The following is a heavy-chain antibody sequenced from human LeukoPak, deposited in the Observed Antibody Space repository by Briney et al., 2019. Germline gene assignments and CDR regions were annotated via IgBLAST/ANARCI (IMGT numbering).Heavy chain of an antibody. Sequence: GRSLRLSCAASGFTFSSYAMHWVRQAPGKGLEWVAVISYDGSNKYYADSVKGRFTISSDNSKNTLYLQMNSLRAEDTAVYYCARVAAAGTFPYYYYYGMDVWGQGTTVTVSS. CDR3: ARVAAAGTFPYYYYYGMDV. D-gene: IGHD6-13*01. V-gene: IGHV3-30*04. J-gene: IGHJ6*02. CDR2: ISYDGSNK. CDR1: GFTFSSYA.